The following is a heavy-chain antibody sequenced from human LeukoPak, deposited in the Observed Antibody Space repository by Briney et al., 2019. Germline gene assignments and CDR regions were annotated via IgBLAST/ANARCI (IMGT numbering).Heavy chain of an antibody. D-gene: IGHD6-13*01. CDR3: ARDRRAAAGTECDY. V-gene: IGHV7-4-1*02. J-gene: IGHJ4*02. CDR1: GYTFNSYY. CDR2: INTNTGNP. Sequence: ASVKVSCKASGYTFNSYYMHWVRQAPGQGLEWMGWINTNTGNPTYAQGFTGRFVFSLDTSVSTAYLQISSLKAEDTAVYYCARDRRAAAGTECDYWGQGTLVTVSS.